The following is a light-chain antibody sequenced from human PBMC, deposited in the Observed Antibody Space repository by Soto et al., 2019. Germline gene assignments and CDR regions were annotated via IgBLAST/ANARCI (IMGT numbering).Light chain of an antibody. CDR3: QQCHATPLT. V-gene: IGKV1-39*01. J-gene: IGKJ5*01. CDR1: QAISNY. Sequence: DIQMTQTPSFLSASVGDRVTITCRASQAISNYVNWYQQHPGKAPNLLIFGAKTLQSGVPSRFSGIGYGTDFTLTSTTLQPEDVGIYYCQQCHATPLTFGQGTRLEIK. CDR2: GAK.